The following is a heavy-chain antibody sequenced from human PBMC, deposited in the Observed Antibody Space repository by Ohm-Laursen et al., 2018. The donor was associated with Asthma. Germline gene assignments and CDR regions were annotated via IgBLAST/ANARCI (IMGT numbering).Heavy chain of an antibody. J-gene: IGHJ6*02. V-gene: IGHV3-30-3*01. CDR3: ARDTIQLWLRAYYYYGMDV. CDR1: GFTFSSYA. D-gene: IGHD5-18*01. Sequence: SLRLSCSASGFTFSSYAMHWVRQAPGKGLEWVAVISYDGSNKYYADSVKGRFTISRDNSKNTLYLQMNSLRAEDTAVYYCARDTIQLWLRAYYYYGMDVWGQGTTVTVSS. CDR2: ISYDGSNK.